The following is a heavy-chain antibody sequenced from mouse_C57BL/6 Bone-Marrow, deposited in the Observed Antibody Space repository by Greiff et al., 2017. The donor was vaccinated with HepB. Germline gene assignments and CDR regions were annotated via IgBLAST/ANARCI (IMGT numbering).Heavy chain of an antibody. CDR3: AGNYENAMDY. J-gene: IGHJ4*01. Sequence: QVQLQQPGAELVRPGTSVKLSCKASGYTFTSYWMHWVKQRPGQGLEWIGVIDPSDSYTNYNQKFKGKATLTVDTSSSTAYMQLSSLTSEDSAVYDCAGNYENAMDYWGQGTSVTVSS. D-gene: IGHD2-1*01. CDR2: IDPSDSYT. V-gene: IGHV1-59*01. CDR1: GYTFTSYW.